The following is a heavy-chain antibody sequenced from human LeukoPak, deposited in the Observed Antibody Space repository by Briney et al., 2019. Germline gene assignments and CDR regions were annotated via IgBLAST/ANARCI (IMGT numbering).Heavy chain of an antibody. J-gene: IGHJ4*02. CDR1: GFTFSSYG. D-gene: IGHD4/OR15-4a*01. V-gene: IGHV3-33*01. CDR3: ARDDDPSAHYTGLQY. Sequence: GGSLRLSCTASGFTFSSYGFHWVRQAPGKGLEWVAVLWYDGGRKYYADSVRGRFSISRDSSKNTLYLQMNSLRAEDMAVYYCARDDDPSAHYTGLQYWGQGTLVTVSS. CDR2: LWYDGGRK.